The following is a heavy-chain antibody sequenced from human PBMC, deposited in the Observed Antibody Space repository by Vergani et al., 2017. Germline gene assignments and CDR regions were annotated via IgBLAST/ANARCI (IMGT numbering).Heavy chain of an antibody. D-gene: IGHD3-22*01. J-gene: IGHJ4*02. CDR3: ARGRAFPAYYYDSSGYSSSFDY. CDR1: GGSFSGYY. V-gene: IGHV4-34*01. Sequence: QVQLQQWGAGLLKPSETLSLTCAVYGGSFSGYYWSWIRQPPGKGLEWIGEINHSGSTNYNPSLKSRVTISVDTSKNQFSLKLSSVTAADTAVYYCARGRAFPAYYYDSSGYSSSFDYWGQGTLVTVSS. CDR2: INHSGST.